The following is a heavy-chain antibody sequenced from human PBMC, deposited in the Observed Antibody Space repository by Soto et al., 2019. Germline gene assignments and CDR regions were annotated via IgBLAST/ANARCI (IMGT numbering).Heavy chain of an antibody. CDR3: ARFSITMVRGVVYYFDY. CDR2: IYYSGST. Sequence: SETLSLTCTVSGGSTSSYYWSWIRQPPGKGLEWIGYIYYSGSTNYNPSLKSRVTISVDTSKNQFSLKLSSVTAADTAVYYCARFSITMVRGVVYYFDYWGQGTLVTVSS. CDR1: GGSTSSYY. D-gene: IGHD3-10*01. J-gene: IGHJ4*02. V-gene: IGHV4-59*01.